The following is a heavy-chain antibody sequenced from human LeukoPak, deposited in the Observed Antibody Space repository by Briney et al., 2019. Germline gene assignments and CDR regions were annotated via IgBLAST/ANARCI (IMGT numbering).Heavy chain of an antibody. CDR2: IIPIFGTA. V-gene: IGHV1-69*13. CDR1: GGTFSSYA. J-gene: IGHJ3*02. D-gene: IGHD2-2*01. CDR3: ARDRGGIVVVRGAFDI. Sequence: SVKVSCKASGGTFSSYAISWVRQAPGQGLEWMGGIIPIFGTANYAQKFQGRVTITADESTSTAYMELSSLRSEDTAVYYCARDRGGIVVVRGAFDIWGQGTMVTVSS.